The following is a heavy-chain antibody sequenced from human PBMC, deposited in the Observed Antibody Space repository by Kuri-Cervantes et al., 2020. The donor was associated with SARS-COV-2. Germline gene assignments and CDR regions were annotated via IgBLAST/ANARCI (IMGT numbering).Heavy chain of an antibody. CDR2: ISGSGTGA. CDR3: AKDPTATTEYYYAMDV. V-gene: IGHV3-23*01. Sequence: GESLKISCAASGFTFSDYYMSWIRQAPGKGLEWVSVISGSGTGAYYADSVKGRFTISRDNSKNTLYLQMNSLRAEDTAVYFCAKDPTATTEYYYAMDVWGQGTTVIVSS. CDR1: GFTFSDYY. D-gene: IGHD1-7*01. J-gene: IGHJ6*02.